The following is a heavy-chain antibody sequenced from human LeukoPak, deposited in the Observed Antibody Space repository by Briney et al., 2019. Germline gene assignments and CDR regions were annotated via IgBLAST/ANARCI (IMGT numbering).Heavy chain of an antibody. V-gene: IGHV3-30*01. J-gene: IGHJ4*02. CDR3: ARSSGMLDIFSDY. CDR1: GFTFSSYA. CDR2: ISYDGSNK. D-gene: IGHD2-8*01. Sequence: GGSLRLSCAASGFTFSSYAMHWVRQAPGKGLEWVAVISYDGSNKYYADSVKGRFTISRDNSKNTLYLQMNSLRAEDTAVYYCARSSGMLDIFSDYWGQGTLVTVSS.